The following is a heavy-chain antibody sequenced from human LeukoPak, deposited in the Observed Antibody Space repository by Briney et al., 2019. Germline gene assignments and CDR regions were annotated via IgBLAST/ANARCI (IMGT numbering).Heavy chain of an antibody. V-gene: IGHV3-21*01. D-gene: IGHD3-9*01. J-gene: IGHJ4*02. CDR3: ARAYYDILTGSDAALYYFDY. CDR2: ISSSSSYI. CDR1: GFTFSSYS. Sequence: GGSLRLSCAASGFTFSSYSMNWVRQAPGKGLEWVSSISSSSSYIYYADSVKGRFTISRDNAKNSLYLQMNSLRAEDTAVYYCARAYYDILTGSDAALYYFDYWGQGTLVTVSS.